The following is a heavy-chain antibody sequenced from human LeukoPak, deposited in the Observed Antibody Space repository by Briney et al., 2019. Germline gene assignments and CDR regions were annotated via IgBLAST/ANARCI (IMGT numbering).Heavy chain of an antibody. CDR1: GGSISGYY. J-gene: IGHJ6*03. Sequence: PSETLSLTCTVSGGSISGYYWSWIRQPAGKGLEWLGRIYTSGSTNYNPSLKSRVIMSVDTSKNQFSLKVSSVTAADTAVYYCARVVVFGVVSSDYYYYYMDVWGKGTTVTVSS. CDR3: ARVVVFGVVSSDYYYYYMDV. D-gene: IGHD3-3*01. V-gene: IGHV4-4*07. CDR2: IYTSGST.